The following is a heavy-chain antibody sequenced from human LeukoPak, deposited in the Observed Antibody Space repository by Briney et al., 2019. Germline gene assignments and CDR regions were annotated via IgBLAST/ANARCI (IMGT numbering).Heavy chain of an antibody. Sequence: SETLSLTCTVSGGSISSYYWSWIRQPPGKGLEWIGFVFYTGSTNSNPSLNSRVTISLDTSKRQSSLNLSSVTAADTALYYCARQVRVTGATGEFDLWGPGTLVTVSS. CDR3: ARQVRVTGATGEFDL. D-gene: IGHD1-26*01. V-gene: IGHV4-59*08. CDR2: VFYTGST. CDR1: GGSISSYY. J-gene: IGHJ5*02.